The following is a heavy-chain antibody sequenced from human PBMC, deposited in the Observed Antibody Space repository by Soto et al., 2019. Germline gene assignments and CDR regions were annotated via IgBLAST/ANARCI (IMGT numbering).Heavy chain of an antibody. CDR3: AKDGAYCSGGSCYPNFDY. J-gene: IGHJ4*02. CDR2: ISGSGGST. Sequence: GGSLRLSCAASGFTFSSYAMSWVRQAPGKGLEWVSAISGSGGSTYYADSVKGRFTISRDNSKNTLYLQMNSLRAEDTAVYYCAKDGAYCSGGSCYPNFDYWGQGTLVTVSS. D-gene: IGHD2-15*01. V-gene: IGHV3-23*01. CDR1: GFTFSSYA.